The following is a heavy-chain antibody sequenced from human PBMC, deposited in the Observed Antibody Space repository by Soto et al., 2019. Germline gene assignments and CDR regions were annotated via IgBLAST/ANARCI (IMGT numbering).Heavy chain of an antibody. CDR1: ADTFNFYS. CDR3: ATSYGSGYRAFDS. D-gene: IGHD3-10*01. V-gene: IGHV1-69*02. CDR2: INPTLSMS. Sequence: QVQLVQSGADVQRPGSSVRVSCKASADTFNFYSINWVRQAPGLGLQWMGRINPTLSMSNYAPRFQGRVTMTADKSTSTAYMELSSLRSEATAMYYCATSYGSGYRAFDSWGQGALVTVSS. J-gene: IGHJ4*02.